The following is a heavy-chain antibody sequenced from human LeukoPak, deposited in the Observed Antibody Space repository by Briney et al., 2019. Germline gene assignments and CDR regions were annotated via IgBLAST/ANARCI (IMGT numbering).Heavy chain of an antibody. D-gene: IGHD6-13*01. CDR3: ARGAGRGGYYFDY. J-gene: IGHJ4*02. V-gene: IGHV3-7*01. CDR1: GFIFSNYW. Sequence: GGSLRLSCAASGFIFSNYWMSWVRQAPGKGLEWVANIKQDGSEKYYVDSVRGRFTISRDNAKNSVYLQMNSLRAEDTAVYYCARGAGRGGYYFDYWGQGTLVSVSS. CDR2: IKQDGSEK.